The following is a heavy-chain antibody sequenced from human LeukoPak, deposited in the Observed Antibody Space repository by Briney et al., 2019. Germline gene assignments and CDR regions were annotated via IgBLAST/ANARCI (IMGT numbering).Heavy chain of an antibody. Sequence: GGSLRLSCAASGFTFSSYVMHWVRQAPGKGLEWVAVIWYDGSNKYYADSVKGRFTISRDNSKNTLYLQMNSLRAEDTAVYYCARDYCGTTSGCYYYYGMDVWGQGTTVTVSS. D-gene: IGHD1-1*01. CDR1: GFTFSSYV. J-gene: IGHJ6*02. CDR2: IWYDGSNK. CDR3: ARDYCGTTSGCYYYYGMDV. V-gene: IGHV3-33*01.